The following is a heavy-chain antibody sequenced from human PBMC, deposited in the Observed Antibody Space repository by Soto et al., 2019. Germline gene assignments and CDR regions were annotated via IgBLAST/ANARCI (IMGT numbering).Heavy chain of an antibody. V-gene: IGHV1-69*13. J-gene: IGHJ6*02. D-gene: IGHD6-19*01. CDR1: GGTFSSYA. Sequence: SVNVSCKASGGTFSSYAISWVRQAPGQGLEWMGGIIPIFGTANYAQKFQGRVTITADESTSTAYMELSSLRSEDTAVYYCARDLWGNSSGWYAFTPHYYGMDIWGQ. CDR3: ARDLWGNSSGWYAFTPHYYGMDI. CDR2: IIPIFGTA.